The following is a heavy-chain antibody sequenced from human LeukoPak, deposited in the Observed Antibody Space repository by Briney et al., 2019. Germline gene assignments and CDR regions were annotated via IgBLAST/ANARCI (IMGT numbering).Heavy chain of an antibody. CDR3: ASKRLERRPYNWFDP. D-gene: IGHD1-1*01. V-gene: IGHV1-69*06. CDR1: GDTFTTYA. CDR2: IIPMVGTP. J-gene: IGHJ5*02. Sequence: SLKVSCKTSGDTFTTYAIIWVRQAPGQGLEWMGGIIPMVGTPNYAQRLQGRVTITADKSTSTAYMELSSLRSEDTAAYYCASKRLERRPYNWFDPWGQGTLVTVSS.